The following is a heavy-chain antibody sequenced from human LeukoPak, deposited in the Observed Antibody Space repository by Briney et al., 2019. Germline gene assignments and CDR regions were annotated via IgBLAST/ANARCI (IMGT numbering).Heavy chain of an antibody. CDR2: INHSGST. CDR3: ARALSFWSGYCFDY. Sequence: SETLSLTCAVYGGSFSGYYWSWIRQPPGKGLEWIGEINHSGSTNYNPSLKSRVTISVDTSKNQFSLKLSSVTAADTAVYHCARALSFWSGYCFDYWGQGTLVTVSS. V-gene: IGHV4-34*01. D-gene: IGHD3-3*01. J-gene: IGHJ4*02. CDR1: GGSFSGYY.